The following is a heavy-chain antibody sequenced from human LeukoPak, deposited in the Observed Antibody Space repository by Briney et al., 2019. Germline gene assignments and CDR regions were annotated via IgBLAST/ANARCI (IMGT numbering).Heavy chain of an antibody. CDR1: GYTFTSYG. CDR2: ISAYNGNT. D-gene: IGHD6-19*01. CDR3: ARERDSGIAVAGIEFFDDY. V-gene: IGHV1-18*01. J-gene: IGHJ4*02. Sequence: ASVKVSCKASGYTFTSYGISWVRQAPGQGLEWMGWISAYNGNTNYAQKLQGRVTMTTDTSTSTAYMELRSLRSDDTAVYYCARERDSGIAVAGIEFFDDYWGQGTLVTVSS.